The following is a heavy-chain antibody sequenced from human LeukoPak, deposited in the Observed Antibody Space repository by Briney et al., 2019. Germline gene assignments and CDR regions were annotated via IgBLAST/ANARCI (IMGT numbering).Heavy chain of an antibody. CDR3: ARGHHYDFWSGYYPNWFDP. J-gene: IGHJ5*02. D-gene: IGHD3-3*01. CDR1: GGSISSGGYS. Sequence: PSQTLSLTCAVSGGSISSGGYSWSWIRQPPGKGLEWIGYIYHSGSTYYNPSLKSRVTISVDRSKNQFSLKLSSVTAADTAVYYCARGHHYDFWSGYYPNWFDPWGQGTLVTVSS. V-gene: IGHV4-30-2*01. CDR2: IYHSGST.